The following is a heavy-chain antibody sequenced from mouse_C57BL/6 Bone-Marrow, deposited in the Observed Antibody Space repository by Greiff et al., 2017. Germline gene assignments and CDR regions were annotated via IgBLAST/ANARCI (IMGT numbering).Heavy chain of an antibody. CDR1: GFNIKNTY. CDR2: IDPANGNT. D-gene: IGHD1-1*01. V-gene: IGHV14-3*01. CDR3: ARDYGSSYGAMDY. J-gene: IGHJ4*01. Sequence: EVKLVESVAELVRPGASVKLSCTASGFNIKNTYMHWVKQRPEQGLEWIGRIDPANGNTKYAPKFQGKATITADTSSNTAYLQLSSLTSEDTAIYYCARDYGSSYGAMDYWGQGTSVTVSS.